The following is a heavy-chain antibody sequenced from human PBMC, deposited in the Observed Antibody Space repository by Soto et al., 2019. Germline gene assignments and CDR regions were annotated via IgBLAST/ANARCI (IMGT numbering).Heavy chain of an antibody. CDR1: GFTFSGSA. Sequence: VQLVESGGGLVQPGGSLKLSCAASGFTFSGSAMHWVRQASGKGLEWVGRIRSKANSYATAYAASVKGRFTISREESKNTAELQKKSLKTEDTAVEYWTRQAGNGYCSGGSCYSDRGQGTPVTVSS. CDR3: TRQAGNGYCSGGSCYSD. J-gene: IGHJ4*02. V-gene: IGHV3-73*01. D-gene: IGHD2-15*01. CDR2: IRSKANSYAT.